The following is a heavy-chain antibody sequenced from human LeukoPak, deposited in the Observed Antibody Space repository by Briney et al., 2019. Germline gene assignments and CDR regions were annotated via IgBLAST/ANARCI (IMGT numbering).Heavy chain of an antibody. CDR1: GGSISSYY. D-gene: IGHD6-13*01. Sequence: SSETLSLTCTVSGGSISSYYWSWIRQPPGKGLEGIGYIYYSGSTNYNPSLNSRVTISVHTSKNQFSLKLSSVTAADTAVYYCASYSSSRPWVYWGQGTLVTVSS. J-gene: IGHJ4*02. V-gene: IGHV4-59*01. CDR3: ASYSSSRPWVY. CDR2: IYYSGST.